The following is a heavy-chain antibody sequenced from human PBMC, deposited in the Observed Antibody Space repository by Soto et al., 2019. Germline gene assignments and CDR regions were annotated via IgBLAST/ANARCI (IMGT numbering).Heavy chain of an antibody. CDR1: GYTLTELS. D-gene: IGHD3-10*01. CDR3: ARGPYYYGSGSYSPHYYYYYYMDV. CDR2: FDPEDGET. V-gene: IGHV1-24*01. J-gene: IGHJ6*03. Sequence: ASVKVSCKVSGYTLTELSMHWVRQAPGKGLEWMGGFDPEDGETIYAQKFQGRVTMTRNTSISTAYMELSSLRSEDTAVYYCARGPYYYGSGSYSPHYYYYYYMDVWGKGTTVTVSS.